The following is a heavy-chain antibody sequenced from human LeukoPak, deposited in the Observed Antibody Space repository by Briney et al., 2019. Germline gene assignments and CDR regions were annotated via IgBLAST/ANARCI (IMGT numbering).Heavy chain of an antibody. V-gene: IGHV3-11*04. CDR2: ISSSGSII. J-gene: IGHJ4*02. CDR3: AGGETDFWSGYSFFDY. D-gene: IGHD3-3*01. Sequence: GGSLRLSCAASGFTFSDYYMSWIRQAPGKGLEWVSYISSSGSIICYAGSVKGRFTISRDNAKNSLYLQMNSLRAEDTAVYYCAGGETDFWSGYSFFDYWGQGTLVTVSS. CDR1: GFTFSDYY.